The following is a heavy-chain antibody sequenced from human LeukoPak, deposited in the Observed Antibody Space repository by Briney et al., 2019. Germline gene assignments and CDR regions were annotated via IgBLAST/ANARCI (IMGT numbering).Heavy chain of an antibody. CDR2: IKQDGSEK. J-gene: IGHJ4*02. Sequence: GGSLRLSCAASGFTFSIYWMSWVRQAPGKGLEWVANIKQDGSEKYYVDSVKGRFTISRDNDKNSLFLQMTSLRAEDTAVYYCARVGGRYSPLGYWGQRTLVTVSS. D-gene: IGHD3-16*02. V-gene: IGHV3-7*01. CDR3: ARVGGRYSPLGY. CDR1: GFTFSIYW.